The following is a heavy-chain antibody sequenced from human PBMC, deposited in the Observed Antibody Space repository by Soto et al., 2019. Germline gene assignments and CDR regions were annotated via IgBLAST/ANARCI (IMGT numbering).Heavy chain of an antibody. CDR2: ISHSGTT. CDR1: GYSISSGYY. CDR3: ARASGGNSGWGHWSDP. D-gene: IGHD2-21*02. J-gene: IGHJ5*02. V-gene: IGHV4-38-2*01. Sequence: PSETLSLTCAVSGYSISSGYYWGWIRQPPGRGLEWIGSISHSGTTYYNPSLRSRVTISIDTSNNQFSLKLSSVTAADPAVYYCARASGGNSGWGHWSDPWGQGTLVTVSS.